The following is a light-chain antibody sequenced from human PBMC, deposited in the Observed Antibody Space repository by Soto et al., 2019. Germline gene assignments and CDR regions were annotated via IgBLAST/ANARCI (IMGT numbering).Light chain of an antibody. CDR3: ETWDSNPHGV. Sequence: QSVLTQSSSASASLGSSVKLTCTLNSGHSSYIIAWHQQQPGKAPRYLMKLEGSGSYNKGSGVPDRFSGSSSGADRYLTISNLQFEDEADYYCETWDSNPHGVFGGGTNLTVL. V-gene: IGLV4-60*02. CDR2: LEGSGSY. J-gene: IGLJ3*02. CDR1: SGHSSYI.